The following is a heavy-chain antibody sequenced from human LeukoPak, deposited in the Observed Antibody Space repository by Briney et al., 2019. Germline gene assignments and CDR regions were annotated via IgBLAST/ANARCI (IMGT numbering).Heavy chain of an antibody. Sequence: GGSLRLSCAASGFTFSSYWMYWVRQAPGKGLVVVSRIKTDGSSTWYADSVKGRFTISRDNAKNTLYLQMNSLGVDDTAVYYCARGLFGTSPGMDVWGQGTTVTVSS. J-gene: IGHJ6*02. CDR1: GFTFSSYW. CDR2: IKTDGSST. V-gene: IGHV3-74*01. CDR3: ARGLFGTSPGMDV. D-gene: IGHD3-10*01.